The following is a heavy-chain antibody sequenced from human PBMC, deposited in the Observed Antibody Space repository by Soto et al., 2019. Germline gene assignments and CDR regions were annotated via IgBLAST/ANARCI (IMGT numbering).Heavy chain of an antibody. J-gene: IGHJ6*02. V-gene: IGHV3-23*01. CDR3: AKDPPIPTLTIPRFYYYVMDV. CDR1: GFTFSSYA. D-gene: IGHD2-21*01. CDR2: ISGSGGNT. Sequence: EVQLLESGGGLVQPGGSLRLSCAASGFTFSSYAMSWVRQAPGKGLEWVSAISGSGGNTYYADSVKGRFTISRDNSKNTLYLQMNSLRAEDTAVYYCAKDPPIPTLTIPRFYYYVMDVWGQGTTVTVSS.